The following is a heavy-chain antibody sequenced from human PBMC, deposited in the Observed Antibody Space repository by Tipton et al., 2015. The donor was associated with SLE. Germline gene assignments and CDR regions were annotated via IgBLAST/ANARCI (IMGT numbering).Heavy chain of an antibody. CDR2: IYLSGLT. CDR1: GGSISRSSHY. J-gene: IGHJ4*02. V-gene: IGHV4-31*03. CDR3: ASVDDTVTTHFEH. Sequence: TLSLTCNVSGGSISRSSHYWGWIRQPPGKGLEWIGYIYLSGLTSYNPSLNNRVSISVDTSNSQFSLKLSSVTAADTAIYYCASVDDTVTTHFEHWGQGTLVTVSS. D-gene: IGHD4-17*01.